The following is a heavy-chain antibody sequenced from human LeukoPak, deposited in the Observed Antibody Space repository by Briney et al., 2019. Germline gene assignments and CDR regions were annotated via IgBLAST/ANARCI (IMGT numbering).Heavy chain of an antibody. CDR1: GYSFTSYW. CDR3: PRKYYYGSGSYGFDP. V-gene: IGHV5-51*01. J-gene: IGHJ5*02. D-gene: IGHD3-10*01. CDR2: IYPGDSDT. Sequence: GESLKISCKGSGYSFTSYWIGGVRQMPGKGREWIGIIYPGDSDTRYSPSFQGEVTISAERSISTAYLQWSSLKASDTAMYYCPRKYYYGSGSYGFDPWGQGTLVTAS.